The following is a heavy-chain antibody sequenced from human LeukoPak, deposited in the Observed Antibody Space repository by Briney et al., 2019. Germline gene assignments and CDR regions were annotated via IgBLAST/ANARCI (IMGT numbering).Heavy chain of an antibody. V-gene: IGHV3-23*01. Sequence: GGSLRLSCAASEFSFSTFSMSWVRQAPGKGLEWVSFISDTGVTTYYADSVKGRFTISRDNSKNTLYLQMNSLRVEDTAVYYCAKLGYYYYYVDVWGEGTTVTVSS. CDR2: ISDTGVTT. CDR1: EFSFSTFS. D-gene: IGHD3-16*01. CDR3: AKLGYYYYYVDV. J-gene: IGHJ6*03.